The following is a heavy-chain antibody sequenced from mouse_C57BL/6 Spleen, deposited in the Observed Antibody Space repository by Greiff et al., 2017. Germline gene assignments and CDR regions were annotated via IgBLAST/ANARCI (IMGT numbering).Heavy chain of an antibody. Sequence: QVQLQQPGAELVRPGTSVKLSCKASGYTFTSYWMPWVKQRPGQGLEWIGVIDPSDSYTNYNQKFKGKATLTVDTSSSTAYMQLISLTSEDSAVYYCAREYYCSNFFDYWGQGTTLTVSS. CDR3: AREYYCSNFFDY. J-gene: IGHJ2*01. CDR1: GYTFTSYW. V-gene: IGHV1-59*01. CDR2: IDPSDSYT. D-gene: IGHD1-1*01.